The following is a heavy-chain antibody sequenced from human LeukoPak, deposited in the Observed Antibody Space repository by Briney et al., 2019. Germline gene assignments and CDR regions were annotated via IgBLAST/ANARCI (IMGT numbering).Heavy chain of an antibody. V-gene: IGHV4-34*01. CDR3: ATYGSGSQTNWFDP. CDR1: GGSFSGYY. D-gene: IGHD3-10*01. J-gene: IGHJ5*02. Sequence: SETLSLTCAVYGGSFSGYYWSWIRQPPGKGLEWIGEINHSGSTNYNPSLKSRVTLSVDMSKNQFSLRLSSVTAADTAVYYCATYGSGSQTNWFDPWGQGTLVTVSS. CDR2: INHSGST.